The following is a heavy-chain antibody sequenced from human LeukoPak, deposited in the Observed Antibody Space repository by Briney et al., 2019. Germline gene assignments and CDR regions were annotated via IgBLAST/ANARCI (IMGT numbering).Heavy chain of an antibody. CDR3: TTEPYPSPYAFDI. Sequence: PGGSLRLPCAASGFTFSNAWMSWVRQAPGKGLEWVGRIKSKTDGGTTDYAAPVKGRFTISRDDSKNTLYLQMNSLKTEDTAVYYCTTEPYPSPYAFDIWGQGTMVTVSS. CDR2: IKSKTDGGTT. D-gene: IGHD6-6*01. J-gene: IGHJ3*02. CDR1: GFTFSNAW. V-gene: IGHV3-15*01.